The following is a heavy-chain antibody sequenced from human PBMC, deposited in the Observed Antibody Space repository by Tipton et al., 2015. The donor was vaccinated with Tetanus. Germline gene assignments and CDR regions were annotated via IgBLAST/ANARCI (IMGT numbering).Heavy chain of an antibody. CDR2: IDPNRGDT. CDR1: GYTFTGYY. Sequence: QLVQSGAELKKPGASVKVSCTASGYTFTGYYMYWVRQAPGQGLEWVGWIDPNRGDTIYAQNFQGRVTMTRDTSISTVYMELSRLRSDHTAVYYCGRDWGCYISYGMDVWGPGTTVPVSS. V-gene: IGHV1-2*02. CDR3: GRDWGCYISYGMDV. J-gene: IGHJ6*02. D-gene: IGHD3-16*01.